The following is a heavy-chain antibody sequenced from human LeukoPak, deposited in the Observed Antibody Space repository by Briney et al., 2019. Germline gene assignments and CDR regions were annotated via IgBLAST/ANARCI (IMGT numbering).Heavy chain of an antibody. CDR3: ARANYYYDSSGYYSAYFDY. Sequence: PGGSLRLSCAASGFTFDDYGMSWVRQAPGKGLEGVSGINWNGGSTGYADSVKGRFTISRDNAKNSLYLQMNSLRAEDTAVYYCARANYYYDSSGYYSAYFDYWGQGTLVTVSS. CDR2: INWNGGST. J-gene: IGHJ4*02. CDR1: GFTFDDYG. D-gene: IGHD3-22*01. V-gene: IGHV3-20*04.